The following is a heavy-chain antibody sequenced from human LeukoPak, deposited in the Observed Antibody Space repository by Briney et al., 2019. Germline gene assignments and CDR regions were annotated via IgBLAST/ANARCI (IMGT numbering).Heavy chain of an antibody. CDR2: INHSGST. CDR3: ARDIAAAGTYSY. CDR1: GGSFSGYY. V-gene: IGHV4-34*01. Sequence: SETLSLTCAVYGGSFSGYYWSWIRQPPGKGLEWIGEINHSGSTNYNPSLKSRVTISVDTSKNQFSLKLSSVTAADTAVYYCARDIAAAGTYSYWGQGTLVTVSS. D-gene: IGHD6-13*01. J-gene: IGHJ4*02.